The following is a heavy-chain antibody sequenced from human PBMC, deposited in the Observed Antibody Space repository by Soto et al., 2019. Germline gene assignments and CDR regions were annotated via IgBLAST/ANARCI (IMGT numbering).Heavy chain of an antibody. J-gene: IGHJ6*02. CDR1: EFTFSSYA. CDR2: ISGSGGST. Sequence: PGGSLRLSCAASEFTFSSYAMSWVRQAPGKGLEWVSAISGSGGSTYYADSVKGRFTISRDNSKNTLYLQMNSLRAEDTAVYYCPGTLGYCSSTSCPEGMDVWGQGTTVTVSS. V-gene: IGHV3-23*01. D-gene: IGHD2-2*01. CDR3: PGTLGYCSSTSCPEGMDV.